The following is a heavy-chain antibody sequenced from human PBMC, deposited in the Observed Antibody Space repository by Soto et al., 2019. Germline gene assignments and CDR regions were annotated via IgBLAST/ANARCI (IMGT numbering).Heavy chain of an antibody. CDR1: GFTFSSYG. CDR2: ISYDGSNK. Sequence: QVQLVESGGGVVQPGRSLRLSCAASGFTFSSYGMHWVRQAPGKGLEWVAVISYDGSNKYYADSVKGRFTISRDNSKNPLYLQMNSLRGEDTAVYYCAKDSSSSWYFDLFDYWGQGTLVTVSS. D-gene: IGHD6-13*01. CDR3: AKDSSSSWYFDLFDY. J-gene: IGHJ4*02. V-gene: IGHV3-30*18.